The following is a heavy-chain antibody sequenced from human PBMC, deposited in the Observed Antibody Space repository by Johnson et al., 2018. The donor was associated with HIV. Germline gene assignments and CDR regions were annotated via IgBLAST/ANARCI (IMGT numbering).Heavy chain of an antibody. Sequence: QMLLVESGGGLVQPGGSLRLSCAASGFTFSSYGMHWVRQAPGKGLEWVAVISYDGSNKYYAGSVKGRFTISRDNSKTTLYLQMNSLRAEDTAVYYFAKAPYGSGIRPGSFDIWGQGTMVTVSS. CDR2: ISYDGSNK. D-gene: IGHD3-10*01. J-gene: IGHJ3*02. V-gene: IGHV3-30*18. CDR3: AKAPYGSGIRPGSFDI. CDR1: GFTFSSYG.